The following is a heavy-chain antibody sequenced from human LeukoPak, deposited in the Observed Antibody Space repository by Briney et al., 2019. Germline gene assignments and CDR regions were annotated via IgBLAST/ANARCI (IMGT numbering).Heavy chain of an antibody. J-gene: IGHJ4*02. Sequence: TSETLSLTCTVSGDSISSYYWIWIRQPPGKGLEWIGYIYYSGSNNYKPSLKSRVTISVDTSKNQFSLKLSSVTAADTAVYYCARGSFDYGDYAGGFHFDYWGQGTLVTVSS. D-gene: IGHD4-17*01. CDR2: IYYSGSN. V-gene: IGHV4-59*01. CDR3: ARGSFDYGDYAGGFHFDY. CDR1: GDSISSYY.